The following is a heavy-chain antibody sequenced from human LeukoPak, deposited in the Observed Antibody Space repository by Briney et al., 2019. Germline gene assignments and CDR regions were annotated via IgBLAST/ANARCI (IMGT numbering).Heavy chain of an antibody. D-gene: IGHD2-15*01. Sequence: ASVKVSCKASGYTFTAYYLHWMRQAPGQRLEWMGWINPNTGDTESAQNFQGRVTMTRDTTISTAYLELTRLTSDDTAVYYCASYPRYVSTPPFDYWGQGTLVTVSS. J-gene: IGHJ4*02. CDR2: INPNTGDT. V-gene: IGHV1-2*02. CDR3: ASYPRYVSTPPFDY. CDR1: GYTFTAYY.